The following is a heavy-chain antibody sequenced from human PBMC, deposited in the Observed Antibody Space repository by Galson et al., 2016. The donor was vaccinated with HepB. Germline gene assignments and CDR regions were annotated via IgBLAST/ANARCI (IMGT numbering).Heavy chain of an antibody. D-gene: IGHD6-13*01. J-gene: IGHJ6*02. V-gene: IGHV3-11*06. CDR2: ISSSGSYT. CDR1: GFTFPDYY. CDR3: AREDSSWYGYYGMDV. Sequence: SLRLSCAASGFTFPDYYMTWIRQAPGKGLEWVSYISSSGSYTNYAESVKGRFTISRDNARKSLYLQMNSLRPDDTAVYYCAREDSSWYGYYGMDVWGQGTTVTVSS.